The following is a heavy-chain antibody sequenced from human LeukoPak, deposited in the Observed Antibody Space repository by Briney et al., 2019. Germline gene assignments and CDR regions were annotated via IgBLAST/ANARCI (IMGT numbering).Heavy chain of an antibody. J-gene: IGHJ4*02. CDR1: GFTFSSYA. V-gene: IGHV3-23*01. CDR3: AKGKIAAAGTSDY. CDR2: ISGSGGSS. D-gene: IGHD6-13*01. Sequence: AGGSLRLSCAASGFTFSSYAMSWVRQAPGKGLEWVSAISGSGGSSYYADSVKGRFTISRDNSKNTLYLQMNSLRAEDTAVYYCAKGKIAAAGTSDYWGQGTLVTVSS.